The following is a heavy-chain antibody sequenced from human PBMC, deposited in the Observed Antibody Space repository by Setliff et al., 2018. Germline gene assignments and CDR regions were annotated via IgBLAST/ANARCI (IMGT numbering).Heavy chain of an antibody. CDR2: INHSGST. Sequence: SETLSLTCAVYGGSFSGYYWSWIRQPPGKGLEWIGEINHSGSTNYNPSLKSRVTISVDTSKNQFSLKLSSVTAADTAVYYCASLRLRYDAFDIWGQGTMVTVSS. D-gene: IGHD4-17*01. J-gene: IGHJ3*02. CDR1: GGSFSGYY. V-gene: IGHV4-34*01. CDR3: ASLRLRYDAFDI.